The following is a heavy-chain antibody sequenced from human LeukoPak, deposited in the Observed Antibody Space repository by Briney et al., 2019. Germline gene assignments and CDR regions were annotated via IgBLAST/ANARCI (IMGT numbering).Heavy chain of an antibody. J-gene: IGHJ4*02. V-gene: IGHV3-21*01. CDR3: ASQGGFDD. CDR1: GFTVSSYT. Sequence: GGSLRLSCAASGFTVSSYTMNWVRQAPGKGLEWVSSISSGSTYIYFADSVKGRFTISRDNAKNSLPLQMNSLRGEDTAVYYCASQGGFDDWGQGTLVTVSS. CDR2: ISSGSTYI. D-gene: IGHD2-15*01.